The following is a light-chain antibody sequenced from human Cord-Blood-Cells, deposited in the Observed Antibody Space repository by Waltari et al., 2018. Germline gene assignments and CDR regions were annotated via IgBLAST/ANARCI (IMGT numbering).Light chain of an antibody. Sequence: QSALTQPRSVSGSPGQSVTIPCTGTSSDVGGYHYVSWYPQHPGKAPKLMIYDVSKRPSGVPDRFSGSKSGNTASLTISGLQAEDEADYYCCSYAGSYVFGTGTKVTVL. J-gene: IGLJ1*01. CDR3: CSYAGSYV. CDR2: DVS. CDR1: SSDVGGYHY. V-gene: IGLV2-11*01.